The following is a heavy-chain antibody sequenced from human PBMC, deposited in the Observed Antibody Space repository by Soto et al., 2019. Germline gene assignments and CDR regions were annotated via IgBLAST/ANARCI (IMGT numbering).Heavy chain of an antibody. Sequence: QVQLVQSGAEVKKPGASVRISCKASGYTFTNYALHWVRQAPGHRLEWMGWINAGNGNTKYSQKFQDRVTITRDTGANTFYLELSSLRSEDTAIYYCARTYFSSINCRWFDPWCQGTLVTVSS. D-gene: IGHD2-2*01. V-gene: IGHV1-3*01. J-gene: IGHJ5*02. CDR1: GYTFTNYA. CDR2: INAGNGNT. CDR3: ARTYFSSINCRWFDP.